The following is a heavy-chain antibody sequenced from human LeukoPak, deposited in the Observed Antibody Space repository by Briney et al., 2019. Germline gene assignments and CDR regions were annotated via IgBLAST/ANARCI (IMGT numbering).Heavy chain of an antibody. D-gene: IGHD6-13*01. CDR1: GFTFTYYA. CDR2: ISYDGSNK. Sequence: GGSLRLSCAASGFTFTYYAMHWVRQAPGKGLEWVAVISYDGSNKYYADSVKGRFTISRDNSKNTLYLQMNSLRAEDTAVYYCARDNREQQLVPPTFDYWGQGTLVTVSS. V-gene: IGHV3-30-3*01. CDR3: ARDNREQQLVPPTFDY. J-gene: IGHJ4*02.